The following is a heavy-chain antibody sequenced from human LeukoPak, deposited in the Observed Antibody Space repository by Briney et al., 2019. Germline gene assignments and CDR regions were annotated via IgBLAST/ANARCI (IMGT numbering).Heavy chain of an antibody. CDR3: TREGIPSGGYFDY. D-gene: IGHD2-21*01. CDR1: GFTVSSNY. V-gene: IGHV3-66*01. CDR2: IYSGGST. Sequence: GGSLRLSCAASGFTVSSNYMSWVRQAPGKGLAWVSVIYSGGSTYYADSVKGRFSISRDNPKSTLYLQMISLGAEDTAIYYCTREGIPSGGYFDYWGQGTLVTVSS. J-gene: IGHJ4*02.